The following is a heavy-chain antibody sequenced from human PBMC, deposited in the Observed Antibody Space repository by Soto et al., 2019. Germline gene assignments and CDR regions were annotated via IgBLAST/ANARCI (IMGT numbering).Heavy chain of an antibody. D-gene: IGHD6-19*01. CDR3: ARRHLAVAVSHWFDP. Sequence: QVTLKESGPVLVKPTETLTLRCTVFGLSITDSEMGVSWIRQPPGQPLEWLAHIDSSGEKSYRTFLKSRLAISKDTSKSQIVLTMTNMDPADTATYYCARRHLAVAVSHWFDPWGQGIPVTVSS. V-gene: IGHV2-26*01. J-gene: IGHJ5*02. CDR1: GLSITDSEMG. CDR2: IDSSGEK.